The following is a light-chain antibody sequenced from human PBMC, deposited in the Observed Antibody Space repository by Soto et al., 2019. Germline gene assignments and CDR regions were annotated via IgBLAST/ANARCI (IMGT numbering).Light chain of an antibody. CDR2: DAS. CDR1: QTVRNNC. CDR3: QQFSSYPLT. J-gene: IGKJ4*01. Sequence: EIVLTQSPGTLSLSPGEIATLSCRASQTVRNNCLAWYQQKPXQGPRLLIYDASSRATGIPDRFSGGGSGTDFTLTISRLEPEDFAVYYCQQFSSYPLTFGGGTKVDIK. V-gene: IGKV3-20*01.